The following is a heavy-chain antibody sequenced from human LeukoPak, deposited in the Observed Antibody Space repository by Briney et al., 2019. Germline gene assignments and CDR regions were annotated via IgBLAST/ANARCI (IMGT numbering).Heavy chain of an antibody. D-gene: IGHD1-20*01. CDR3: TREDGNWNDRSHWFDP. CDR1: GYTFTSYG. CDR2: INTNTGNP. J-gene: IGHJ5*02. Sequence: ASVKVSCKASGYTFTSYGISWVRQAPGQGLEWMGWINTNTGNPTYAQGFTGRFVFSLDTSVSTAYLQISSLKAEDTAVYYCTREDGNWNDRSHWFDPWGQGTLVTVSS. V-gene: IGHV7-4-1*02.